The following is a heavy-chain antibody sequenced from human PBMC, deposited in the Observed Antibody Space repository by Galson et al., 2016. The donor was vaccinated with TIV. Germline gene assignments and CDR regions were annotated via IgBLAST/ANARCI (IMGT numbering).Heavy chain of an antibody. Sequence: SLRLSCAASGFSFSSYWMHWVRQAPGRGLVWVSRIDREGQRITYADSVKGRFTISRDNVKNTLYLQMNSLIVDDTAVYYCVRDCFRSGGGNSWSSSFDYWGQGTLVTVSS. D-gene: IGHD6-13*01. V-gene: IGHV3-74*01. J-gene: IGHJ4*02. CDR1: GFSFSSYW. CDR3: VRDCFRSGGGNSWSSSFDY. CDR2: IDREGQRI.